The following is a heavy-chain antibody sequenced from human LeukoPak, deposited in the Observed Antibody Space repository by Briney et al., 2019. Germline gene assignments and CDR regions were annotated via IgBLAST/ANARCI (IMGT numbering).Heavy chain of an antibody. CDR1: GFTFSSYA. CDR2: ISGSGGST. D-gene: IGHD3-10*01. V-gene: IGHV3-23*01. CDR3: AKESDRKMVPLYYFDY. Sequence: GGSLRLSCAASGFTFSSYAMSWVRQAPGKGLEWVSAISGSGGSTYYADSVKGWFTISRDNSKNTLYLQMNSLRAEDTAVYYCAKESDRKMVPLYYFDYWGQGTLVTVSS. J-gene: IGHJ4*02.